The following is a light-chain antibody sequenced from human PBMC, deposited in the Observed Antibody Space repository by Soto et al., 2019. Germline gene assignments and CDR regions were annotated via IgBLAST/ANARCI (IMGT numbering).Light chain of an antibody. CDR3: SSYTSSSTLV. Sequence: QSVLTQPASVSGSPGQPITISCTGTSSDVGGYKYVSWYQQHPGKAPKLMIYEVSNRPSGVSNRFSGSKSGNTASLTISGLQADDEADYYCSSYTSSSTLVFGGGTQLTVL. CDR2: EVS. V-gene: IGLV2-14*01. CDR1: SSDVGGYKY. J-gene: IGLJ3*02.